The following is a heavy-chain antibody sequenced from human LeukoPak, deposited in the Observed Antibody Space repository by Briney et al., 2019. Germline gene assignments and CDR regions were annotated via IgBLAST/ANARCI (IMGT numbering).Heavy chain of an antibody. D-gene: IGHD5-12*01. Sequence: GGSLRLSCAASGFTFSSDAMSWVRQAPGKGLEWVSAISGSGYSAYYADSVKGRFTISRDNSKNTLYLQMNSLRAEDTAVYYCAKEAGYSGYDYPDYWGQGTLVTVSS. CDR2: ISGSGYSA. CDR3: AKEAGYSGYDYPDY. J-gene: IGHJ4*02. V-gene: IGHV3-23*01. CDR1: GFTFSSDA.